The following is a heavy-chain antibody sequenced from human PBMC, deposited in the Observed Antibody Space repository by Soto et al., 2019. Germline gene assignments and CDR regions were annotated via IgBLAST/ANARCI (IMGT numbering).Heavy chain of an antibody. CDR2: ISYDSTKT. CDR1: GFTFTSSA. D-gene: IGHD1-26*01. V-gene: IGHV3-30*14. Sequence: SCKASGFTFTSSAVQWVRQARGQRLEWVAFISYDSTKTYYADSVKGRFTISRDNSNSALYVQMNSLTGEDTAVYYCARTRSAWSDFHYYSLDVWGQGTTVTVSS. J-gene: IGHJ6*02. CDR3: ARTRSAWSDFHYYSLDV.